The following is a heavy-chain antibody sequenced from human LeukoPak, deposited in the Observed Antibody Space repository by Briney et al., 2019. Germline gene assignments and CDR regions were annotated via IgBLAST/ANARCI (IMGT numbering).Heavy chain of an antibody. Sequence: ASVRVSCKASGYIFTAYYIHWVRQAPGQGLEWTGWIKPNNGDTGHAQKFQGRVTMTTDKSSSTVYMDLSRLTFDDTAIYYCARGEPHLGYWGQGTLVTVSS. CDR2: IKPNNGDT. V-gene: IGHV1-2*02. J-gene: IGHJ4*02. CDR3: ARGEPHLGY. CDR1: GYIFTAYY. D-gene: IGHD1-26*01.